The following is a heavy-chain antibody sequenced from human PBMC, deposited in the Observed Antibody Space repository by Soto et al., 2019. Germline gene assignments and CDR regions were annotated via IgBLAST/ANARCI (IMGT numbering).Heavy chain of an antibody. V-gene: IGHV4-30-2*01. D-gene: IGHD6-13*01. CDR3: AREGAAAGTPNNWFDP. CDR2: IYHSGST. Sequence: SSETLSLTCAVSGGSISSGGYSWSWIRQPPGKGLEWIGYIYHSGSTYYNPSLKSRVTISVDRSKNQFSLKLSSVTAADTAVYYCAREGAAAGTPNNWFDPWGQGTLVTVSS. J-gene: IGHJ5*02. CDR1: GGSISSGGYS.